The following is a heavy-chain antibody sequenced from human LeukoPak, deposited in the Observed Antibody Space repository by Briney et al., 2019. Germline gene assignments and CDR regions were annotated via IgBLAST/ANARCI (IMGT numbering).Heavy chain of an antibody. CDR1: GYTFATHG. V-gene: IGHV1-69*04. Sequence: GASVKVSCRASGYTFATHGISWVRQAPGQGLEWMGRIIPILGIANYAQKFQGRVTITAGKSTSTAYMELSSLRSEDTAVYYCARMMATITDGMDVWGQGTTVTVSS. J-gene: IGHJ6*02. CDR2: IIPILGIA. CDR3: ARMMATITDGMDV. D-gene: IGHD5-24*01.